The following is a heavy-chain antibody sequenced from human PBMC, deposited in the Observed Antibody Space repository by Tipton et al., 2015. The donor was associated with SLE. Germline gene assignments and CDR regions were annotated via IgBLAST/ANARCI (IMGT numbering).Heavy chain of an antibody. CDR3: ARRGQQLTTSYYYCYYIDV. CDR1: GVSISSGGNY. J-gene: IGHJ6*03. Sequence: TLSLTCTVSGVSISSGGNYWIWIRQPPGKGREWLGYINYSGSTYYNPSLKSRVTISVDTSKNQFSLKLSLVTAADTAVYYCARRGQQLTTSYYYCYYIDVWGKGTTVTVSS. D-gene: IGHD6-13*01. V-gene: IGHV4-61*08. CDR2: INYSGST.